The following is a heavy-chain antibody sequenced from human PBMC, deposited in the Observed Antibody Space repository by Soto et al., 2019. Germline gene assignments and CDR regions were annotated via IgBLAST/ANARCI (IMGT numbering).Heavy chain of an antibody. J-gene: IGHJ4*02. CDR1: GGSISSYH. CDR3: AREFGDNWNDAAY. CDR2: MYSTGNT. Sequence: QVQQQESGPGLLKPLETLSLTCSVSGGSISSYHWSWIRQPAGKGLEWIGRMYSTGNTNYNPSLNSRVTVSIDTSKNRFFLRLNSVPAADSAVYYCAREFGDNWNDAAYWGQGTAVTVSS. V-gene: IGHV4-4*07. D-gene: IGHD1-1*01.